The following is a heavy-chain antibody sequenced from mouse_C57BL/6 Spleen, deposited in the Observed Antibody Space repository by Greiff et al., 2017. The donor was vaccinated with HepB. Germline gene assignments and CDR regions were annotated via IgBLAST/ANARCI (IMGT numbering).Heavy chain of an antibody. J-gene: IGHJ2*01. CDR1: GFSFNTYA. D-gene: IGHD3-2*02. V-gene: IGHV10-1*01. CDR2: IRSKSNNYAT. Sequence: EVKVVESGGGLVQPKGSLKLSCAASGFSFNTYAMNWVRQAPGKGLEWVARIRSKSNNYATYYADSVKDRFTISRDDSESMLYLQMNNLKTEDTAMYYCVRHGDSSGYPYFDYWGQGTTLTVSS. CDR3: VRHGDSSGYPYFDY.